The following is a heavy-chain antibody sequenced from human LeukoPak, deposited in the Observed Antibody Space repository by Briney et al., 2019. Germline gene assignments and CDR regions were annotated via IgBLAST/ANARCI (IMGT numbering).Heavy chain of an antibody. D-gene: IGHD3-22*01. Sequence: PSETLSLTCTVSGGSISSYYWSWIRQPPGKGLEWIGYIYYSGSTNYNPSLKGRVTISVDTSKNQFSLKLSSVTAADTAVYYCARASYYYDSSGTPDYYYYMDVWGKGTTVTVSS. J-gene: IGHJ6*03. CDR3: ARASYYYDSSGTPDYYYYMDV. V-gene: IGHV4-59*01. CDR1: GGSISSYY. CDR2: IYYSGST.